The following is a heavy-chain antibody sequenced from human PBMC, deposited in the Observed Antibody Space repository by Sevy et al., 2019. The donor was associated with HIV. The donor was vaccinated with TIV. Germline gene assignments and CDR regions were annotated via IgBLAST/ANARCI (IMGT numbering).Heavy chain of an antibody. J-gene: IGHJ4*02. D-gene: IGHD3-22*01. Sequence: ASVKVSRKVSGYTLTELSMHWVRQAPGKGLEWMGSFDPEDGETIYAQNFQGRVTMTEDRSTDTAYMELSSLRSEETAVYYCATTKDYYDSSGYPFDYWGQGTLVTVSS. CDR1: GYTLTELS. V-gene: IGHV1-24*01. CDR3: ATTKDYYDSSGYPFDY. CDR2: FDPEDGET.